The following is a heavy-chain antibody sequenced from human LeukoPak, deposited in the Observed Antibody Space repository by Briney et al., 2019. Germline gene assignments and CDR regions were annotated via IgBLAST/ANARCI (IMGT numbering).Heavy chain of an antibody. J-gene: IGHJ4*02. CDR1: GDSVSIYY. D-gene: IGHD1-1*01. CDR2: IYYRGNT. V-gene: IGHV4-59*02. Sequence: PSETLSLTCTASGDSVSIYYWSWIRQPPGKGLEWIGYIYYRGNTNYNPSLKSRVTMAVDTSENQFSLKVSSVTAADTAVYYCARAGNNWSFDYWGQGTLVTVSS. CDR3: ARAGNNWSFDY.